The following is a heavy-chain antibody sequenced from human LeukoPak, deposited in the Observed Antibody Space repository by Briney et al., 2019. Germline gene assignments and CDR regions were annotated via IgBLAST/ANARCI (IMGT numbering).Heavy chain of an antibody. CDR3: ARGELLDY. CDR2: IKSDGSTT. J-gene: IGHJ4*02. Sequence: PGGSLRLSCAASGFTFSTYWMHWVRHAPGKGLVWVSRIKSDGSTTNYADAVKGRFTISRDNAKNTLYLQMNGLRAEDTAVYYCARGELLDYWGQGTLVTVYS. V-gene: IGHV3-74*01. D-gene: IGHD1-7*01. CDR1: GFTFSTYW.